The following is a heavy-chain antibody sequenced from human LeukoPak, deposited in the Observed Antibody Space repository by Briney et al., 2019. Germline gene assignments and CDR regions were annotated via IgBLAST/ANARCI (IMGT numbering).Heavy chain of an antibody. D-gene: IGHD2-2*01. CDR2: IYHSGST. J-gene: IGHJ5*02. V-gene: IGHV4-38-2*01. Sequence: PSETLSLTCAVSGYSISSGYYWGWIRQPPGKGLEWIGSIYHSGSTYYNPSLKSRVTISVDTSENQFSLKLSSVTAADTAVYYCARVLYRCSSTSCYVMMGEAFDPWGQGTLVTVSS. CDR1: GYSISSGYY. CDR3: ARVLYRCSSTSCYVMMGEAFDP.